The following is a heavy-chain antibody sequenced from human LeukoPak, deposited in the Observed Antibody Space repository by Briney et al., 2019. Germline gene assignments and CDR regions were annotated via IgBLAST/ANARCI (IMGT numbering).Heavy chain of an antibody. J-gene: IGHJ4*02. V-gene: IGHV3-74*01. CDR1: GFTFSSYW. Sequence: GGSLRLSCAASGFTFSSYWMHWVRQAPGKGLVWVSRINSDGSTTNYADSVKGRFTISRDNAKNTLNLQMNSLRAEDTAVYYCARDKKSGEASEIDYWGQGTLVTVSS. CDR3: ARDKKSGEASEIDY. D-gene: IGHD7-27*01. CDR2: INSDGSTT.